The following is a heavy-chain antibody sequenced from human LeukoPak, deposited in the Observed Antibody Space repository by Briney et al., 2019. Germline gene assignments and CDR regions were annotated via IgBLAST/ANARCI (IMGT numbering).Heavy chain of an antibody. V-gene: IGHV1-8*01. Sequence: GASVKVSCKASGYTFTSCDINWVRQATGQGLEWMGWMNPNSGNTGYAQKFQGRVTMTRNTSISTAYMELSSLRSEDTAVYYCARGRDNWNDDDDGNWFDPWGQGTLVTVSS. D-gene: IGHD1-1*01. CDR1: GYTFTSCD. J-gene: IGHJ5*02. CDR3: ARGRDNWNDDDDGNWFDP. CDR2: MNPNSGNT.